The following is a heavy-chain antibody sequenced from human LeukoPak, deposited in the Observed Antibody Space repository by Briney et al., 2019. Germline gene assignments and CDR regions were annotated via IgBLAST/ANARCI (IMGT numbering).Heavy chain of an antibody. CDR3: ATAPSYGGYVRYFDY. V-gene: IGHV1-24*01. J-gene: IGHJ4*02. CDR1: GYTLTELS. Sequence: ASVKVSCKVSGYTLTELSMHWVRQAPGKGLEWMGGFDPEDGETIYAQKFQGRVTMTEDTSTDTAYMELSSLRSEDTAVYYCATAPSYGGYVRYFDYWGQGTLATVSS. D-gene: IGHD5-12*01. CDR2: FDPEDGET.